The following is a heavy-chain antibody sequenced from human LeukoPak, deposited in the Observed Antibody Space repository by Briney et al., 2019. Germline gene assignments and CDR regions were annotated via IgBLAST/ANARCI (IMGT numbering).Heavy chain of an antibody. J-gene: IGHJ5*02. CDR1: GGTFSSYA. V-gene: IGHV1-69*05. CDR2: IIPIFGTA. D-gene: IGHD1-7*01. Sequence: RASVKVSCKASGGTFSSYAISWVRQAPGQGLEWMGGIIPIFGTANYAQKFQGRVTITTDESTSTAYMELSSLRSEDTAVYYCARDNYAGANWFDPWGQGTLVTASS. CDR3: ARDNYAGANWFDP.